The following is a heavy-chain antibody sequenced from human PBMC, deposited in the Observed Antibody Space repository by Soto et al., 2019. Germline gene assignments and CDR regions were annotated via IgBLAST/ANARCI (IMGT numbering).Heavy chain of an antibody. D-gene: IGHD6-6*01. Sequence: GGSLRLSCAASGFTFTDYAMTWVRQAPGKGLEWVSTILHSGGNTFYADSVKGRFTISRDNSRNTMFLQMNGLRAEDTAVYYCAKGRFVAARLDDYWGHGTLVTVSS. J-gene: IGHJ4*01. V-gene: IGHV3-23*01. CDR3: AKGRFVAARLDDY. CDR1: GFTFTDYA. CDR2: ILHSGGNT.